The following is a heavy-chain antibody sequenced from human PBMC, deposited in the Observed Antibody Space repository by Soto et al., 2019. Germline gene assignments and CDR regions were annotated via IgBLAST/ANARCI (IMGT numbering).Heavy chain of an antibody. Sequence: PGGSLRLSCAASGFTFSSYAVSWVRQAPGKGLEWVSTISSSGGSTHYADSVKGRFTISRDNSKNTLYLQMNSLRAEDTAVYYCAKFYGGKSAHTYTIDPWGQRTLVTVSS. J-gene: IGHJ5*02. CDR1: GFTFSSYA. CDR3: AKFYGGKSAHTYTIDP. CDR2: ISSSGGST. D-gene: IGHD2-15*01. V-gene: IGHV3-23*01.